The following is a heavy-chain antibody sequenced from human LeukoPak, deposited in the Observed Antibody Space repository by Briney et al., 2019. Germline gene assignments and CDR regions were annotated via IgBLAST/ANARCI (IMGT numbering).Heavy chain of an antibody. Sequence: ASVKVSCKVSGYTLTELSMHWVRQAPGKGLEWMGGFDPEDGETIYAQKFQGRVTMTEDTSTDTAYMELSSLRSEDTAEYYCAASSPFIVGATWYFQHWGQGTLVTVSS. V-gene: IGHV1-24*01. CDR3: AASSPFIVGATWYFQH. CDR2: FDPEDGET. J-gene: IGHJ1*01. CDR1: GYTLTELS. D-gene: IGHD1-26*01.